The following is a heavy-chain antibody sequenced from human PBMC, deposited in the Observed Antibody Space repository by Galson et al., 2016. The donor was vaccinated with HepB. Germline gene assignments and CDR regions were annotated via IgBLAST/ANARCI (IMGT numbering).Heavy chain of an antibody. D-gene: IGHD2-21*02. CDR2: ISNNGYDK. Sequence: SLRLSCAASGFTFSDHGMHWVRQAPGRGLDWVAVISNNGYDKQYAHSVKGRFTGSRENSKNTLFLQMNSLRVEDTALYYCARLDCGRNCPRDYWGQGTLVSVSS. CDR3: ARLDCGRNCPRDY. V-gene: IGHV3-30*03. CDR1: GFTFSDHG. J-gene: IGHJ4*02.